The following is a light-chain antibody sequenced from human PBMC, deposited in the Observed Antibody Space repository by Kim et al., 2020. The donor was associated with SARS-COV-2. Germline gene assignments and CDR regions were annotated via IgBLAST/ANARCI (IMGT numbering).Light chain of an antibody. CDR1: QSVSSY. CDR2: DAS. Sequence: SPATLSLSPGERATLSCRASQSVSSYLAWYQQKPGQAPRLLIYDASNRATGIPARFSGSGSGTDFTLTISSLEPEDFAVYYCQVYTFGQGTKLEI. V-gene: IGKV3-11*01. J-gene: IGKJ2*01. CDR3: QVYT.